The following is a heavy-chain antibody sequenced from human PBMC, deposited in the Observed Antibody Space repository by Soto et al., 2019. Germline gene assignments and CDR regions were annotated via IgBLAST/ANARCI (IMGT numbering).Heavy chain of an antibody. D-gene: IGHD4-17*01. J-gene: IGHJ3*02. CDR2: ISSSSSYI. CDR3: ARDAKIPGDSDAFDI. Sequence: GGSLRLSCAASGFTFSSYSMNWVRQAPGKGLEWVSSISSSSSYIYYADSVKGRFTISRDNAKNSLYLQMNSLRAEDTAVYYCARDAKIPGDSDAFDIWGQGTMVTVSS. CDR1: GFTFSSYS. V-gene: IGHV3-21*01.